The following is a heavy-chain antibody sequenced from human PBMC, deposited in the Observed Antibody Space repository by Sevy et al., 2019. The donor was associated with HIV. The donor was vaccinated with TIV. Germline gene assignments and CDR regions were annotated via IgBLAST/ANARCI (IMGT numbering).Heavy chain of an antibody. Sequence: GGSLRLSCAASGFTFSSNWMSWVRQAPGKGLEWVANIKQDGSEIYYVDSVKGRFTISRDNAKNSLYLQMSSLRAEDTAVYYCARERGISFIVGATTGAFDIWGQGTMVIVSS. CDR1: GFTFSSNW. CDR2: IKQDGSEI. CDR3: ARERGISFIVGATTGAFDI. J-gene: IGHJ3*02. V-gene: IGHV3-7*01. D-gene: IGHD1-26*01.